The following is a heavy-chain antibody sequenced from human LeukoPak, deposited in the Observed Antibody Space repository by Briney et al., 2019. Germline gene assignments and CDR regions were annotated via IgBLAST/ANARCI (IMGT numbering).Heavy chain of an antibody. Sequence: GASVKVSCKASGYTFTSYYMHWVRQAPGQGLEWMGIINPSGGSTSYAQKFQGRVTMTRDTSTSTVYMELSSLRSEDTAVYYCARDPSPLLRYFDSYYFDYWGQGTLVTVSS. V-gene: IGHV1-46*01. CDR3: ARDPSPLLRYFDSYYFDY. CDR2: INPSGGST. D-gene: IGHD3-9*01. J-gene: IGHJ4*02. CDR1: GYTFTSYY.